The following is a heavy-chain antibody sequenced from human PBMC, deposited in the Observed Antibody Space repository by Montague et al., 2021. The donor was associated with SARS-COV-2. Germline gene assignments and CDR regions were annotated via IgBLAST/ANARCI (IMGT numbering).Heavy chain of an antibody. D-gene: IGHD3-9*01. CDR1: GGSVSSGSFY. CDR2: IYYTGSS. CDR3: ASLRGSAEILTAFQGVSYFYGMDV. J-gene: IGHJ6*02. V-gene: IGHV4-61*01. Sequence: SETLSLTCTVSGGSVSSGSFYWSWIRQPPGKGLELIGYIYYTGSSNYNPSLKSRVTISVDTSKNQFSLKLSSVTAADTAVYYCASLRGSAEILTAFQGVSYFYGMDVWGQGPTVTVSS.